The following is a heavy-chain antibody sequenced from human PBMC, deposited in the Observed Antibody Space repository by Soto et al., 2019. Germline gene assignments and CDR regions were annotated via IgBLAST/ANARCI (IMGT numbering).Heavy chain of an antibody. Sequence: SVKVSCKASGGTFSSYAISWVRQAPGQGLEWMGGIIPIFGTANYAQKFQGRVTITADESTSTAYMELSSLRSEDTAVYYRARVVTVVKSFHYWYFDLWGRGTRVTVSS. J-gene: IGHJ2*01. D-gene: IGHD2-15*01. CDR3: ARVVTVVKSFHYWYFDL. V-gene: IGHV1-69*13. CDR2: IIPIFGTA. CDR1: GGTFSSYA.